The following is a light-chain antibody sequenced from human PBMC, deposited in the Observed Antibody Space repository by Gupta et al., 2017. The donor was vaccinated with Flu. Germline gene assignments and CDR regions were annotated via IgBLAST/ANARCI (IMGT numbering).Light chain of an antibody. J-gene: IGKJ5*01. CDR1: QTVRNN. Sequence: EKVMTQSPATLSVSPGERATLSCRASQTVRNNLAWYQQKPGQAPRLLSYGASTRATGIPARFSGSGSGTEFTLTIDSLQSEDFAVYYGQQSDNWQPSTCGQGTRVEI. V-gene: IGKV3-15*01. CDR3: QQSDNWQPST. CDR2: GAS.